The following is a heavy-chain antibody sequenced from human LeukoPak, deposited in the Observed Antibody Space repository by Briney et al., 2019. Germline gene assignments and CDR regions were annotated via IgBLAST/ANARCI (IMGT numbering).Heavy chain of an antibody. V-gene: IGHV1-18*01. CDR3: ARIFSNWFDP. D-gene: IGHD2-15*01. J-gene: IGHJ5*02. CDR2: ISGYNGKT. Sequence: ASVKVSCKTSGYTFTSYGISWVRQAPGQGLEWVGWISGYNGKTDYVQKLQGRLTMTTDTSTNTAYMELRGLRSDDTAAYYCARIFSNWFDPWGQGTLVTVSS. CDR1: GYTFTSYG.